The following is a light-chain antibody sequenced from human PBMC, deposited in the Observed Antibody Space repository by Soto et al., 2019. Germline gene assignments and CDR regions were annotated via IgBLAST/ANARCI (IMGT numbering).Light chain of an antibody. CDR1: SSDIGAYDY. CDR2: EVS. J-gene: IGLJ2*01. V-gene: IGLV2-8*01. Sequence: QAVLTQPPSASGSPGQSVTISCTGTSSDIGAYDYVSWYQQHPGKTPKFMIYEVSKRPSGVPDRFSGSKSGNTASLTVSGLQAEDEADYYCSSYTSSSTPYVVFGGGTKVTVL. CDR3: SSYTSSSTPYVV.